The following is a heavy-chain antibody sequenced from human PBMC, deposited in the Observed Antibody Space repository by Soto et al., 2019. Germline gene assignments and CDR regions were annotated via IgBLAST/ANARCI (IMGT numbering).Heavy chain of an antibody. CDR3: AREADSSRRYYYYYGMDV. CDR2: ISSSSSYI. Sequence: GGSLRLSCAASGFTFSSYSMNWVRQAPGKGLEWVSSISSSSSYIYYADSVKGRFTISRDNAKNSLYLQINSLRAEDTAVYYCAREADSSRRYYYYYGMDVWGQGTTVTVSS. CDR1: GFTFSSYS. V-gene: IGHV3-21*01. J-gene: IGHJ6*02. D-gene: IGHD6-13*01.